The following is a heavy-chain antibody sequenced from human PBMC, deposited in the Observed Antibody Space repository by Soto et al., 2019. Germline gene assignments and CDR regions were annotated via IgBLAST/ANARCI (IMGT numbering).Heavy chain of an antibody. D-gene: IGHD3-3*01. J-gene: IGHJ4*02. V-gene: IGHV1-18*01. Sequence: QVPLVQSGAEVKKPGASVKVSCKASGYTFTSYGISWVRQAPGQGLEWMGWISAYNGNTNYAQKLQGRVTMTTDTSTSTAYRELRRLRSGDTAADYCARGGITIFGVVIMDERGVYDYWGQGTLVTVSS. CDR1: GYTFTSYG. CDR2: ISAYNGNT. CDR3: ARGGITIFGVVIMDERGVYDY.